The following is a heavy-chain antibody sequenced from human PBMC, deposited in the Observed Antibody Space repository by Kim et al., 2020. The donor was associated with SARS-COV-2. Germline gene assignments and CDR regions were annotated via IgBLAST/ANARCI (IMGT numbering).Heavy chain of an antibody. CDR2: IYYSGST. Sequence: SETLSLTCTVSGGSISSYYWSWIRQPPGKGLEWIGYIYYSGSTNYNPSLKSRVTISVDTSKNQFSLKLSSVTAADTAVYYCARGRYSSGWYGFDPWGQGTLVTVSS. D-gene: IGHD6-19*01. CDR1: GGSISSYY. J-gene: IGHJ5*02. V-gene: IGHV4-59*13. CDR3: ARGRYSSGWYGFDP.